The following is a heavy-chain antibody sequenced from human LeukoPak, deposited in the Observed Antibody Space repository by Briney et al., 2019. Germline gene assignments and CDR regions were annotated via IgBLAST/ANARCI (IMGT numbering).Heavy chain of an antibody. J-gene: IGHJ4*02. V-gene: IGHV4-59*01. Sequence: PSETLSLTYTVSSGSISTYYWSWIRQPPGRGLEWIGYIYYSGSTNYNPSLKSRVTISVDTSKNQFSLKLTSVTAADTAVYYCARTKAVAGTYYFDYWGQGTLVTVS. CDR3: ARTKAVAGTYYFDY. D-gene: IGHD6-19*01. CDR1: SGSISTYY. CDR2: IYYSGST.